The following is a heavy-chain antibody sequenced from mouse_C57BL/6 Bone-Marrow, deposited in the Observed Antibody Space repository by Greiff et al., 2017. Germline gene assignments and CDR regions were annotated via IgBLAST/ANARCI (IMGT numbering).Heavy chain of an antibody. J-gene: IGHJ2*01. CDR2: FHPYNDDT. D-gene: IGHD2-1*01. Sequence: QVQLKQSGAELVKPGASVKMSCKASGYTFTTYPIEWMKQNHGKSLEWIGNFHPYNDDTKYNEKFKGKATLTVAKSSSTVSLELSRLTSDDSAVYDCARGGNYGGYYFDYWGQGTTLTVSS. V-gene: IGHV1-47*01. CDR1: GYTFTTYP. CDR3: ARGGNYGGYYFDY.